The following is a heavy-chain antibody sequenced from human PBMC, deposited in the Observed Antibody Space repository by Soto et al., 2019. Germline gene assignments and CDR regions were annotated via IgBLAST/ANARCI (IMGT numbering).Heavy chain of an antibody. D-gene: IGHD3-22*01. J-gene: IGHJ5*02. Sequence: QVQLQESGPGLVKPSQTLSLTCTVSGGSISSGGYYWSWIRQHPGKGLEWIGYIYYSGSTYYNPSLKSRVTISVDTSKNQFSLKLSSVTAADTAVYYCARRGLPYYYDSTFWFDPWGQGTLVTVSS. CDR1: GGSISSGGYY. CDR3: ARRGLPYYYDSTFWFDP. V-gene: IGHV4-31*03. CDR2: IYYSGST.